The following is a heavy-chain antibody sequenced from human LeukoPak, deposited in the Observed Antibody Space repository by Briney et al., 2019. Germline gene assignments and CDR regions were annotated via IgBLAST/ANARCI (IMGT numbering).Heavy chain of an antibody. V-gene: IGHV1-18*01. CDR1: GYTFSSNG. CDR2: ISAYNGDT. D-gene: IGHD3-10*01. Sequence: ASVKVSCKASGYTFSSNGISWVRQAPGQGLEWMGWISAYNGDTNYAQKFQGRVTMTTDTSTSTAYMEVRSLRSDDTAVYYCARSASDYYGSGSYDRSWGQGTLVTVSS. CDR3: ARSASDYYGSGSYDRS. J-gene: IGHJ5*02.